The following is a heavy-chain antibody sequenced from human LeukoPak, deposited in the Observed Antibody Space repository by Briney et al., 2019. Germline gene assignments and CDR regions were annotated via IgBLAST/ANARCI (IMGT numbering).Heavy chain of an antibody. D-gene: IGHD1-26*01. V-gene: IGHV1-69*02. CDR3: ARLPRVGATASYYFDY. Sequence: SVKVSCKASGYTFTGYYMHWVRQAPGQGLEWMGRIIPILGIANYAQKFQGRVTITADKSTSTAYMELSSLRSEDTAVYYCARLPRVGATASYYFDYWGQGTLVTVSS. CDR1: GYTFTGYY. CDR2: IIPILGIA. J-gene: IGHJ4*02.